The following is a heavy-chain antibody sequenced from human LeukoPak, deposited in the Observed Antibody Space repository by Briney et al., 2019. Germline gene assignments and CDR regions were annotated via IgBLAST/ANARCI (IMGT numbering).Heavy chain of an antibody. CDR3: VKGRCSGSSCYGGDY. CDR1: GFTFSTYA. Sequence: GGSLRLSCSASGFTFSTYAMNWVRQAPGKGLEYVSAITSNGGSTYYADSVKGRFTISRDNSKNTLYLQMSSLRAEDTAVYYCVKGRCSGSSCYGGDYWGQGTLVTVSS. V-gene: IGHV3-64D*06. D-gene: IGHD2-2*01. CDR2: ITSNGGST. J-gene: IGHJ4*02.